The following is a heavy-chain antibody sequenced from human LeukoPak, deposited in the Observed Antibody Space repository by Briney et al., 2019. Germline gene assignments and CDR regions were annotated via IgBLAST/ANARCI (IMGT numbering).Heavy chain of an antibody. J-gene: IGHJ4*02. CDR2: IYPGDSDT. CDR3: AGPSVAGATDAVIDY. D-gene: IGHD1-26*01. V-gene: IGHV5-51*01. Sequence: GESLKISCKGSGYTFSTYWIAWVRQMPGKGLEWMGIIYPGDSDTRYSPSFQGQVTISADKSISTAYLQWSSLKASDTAMYYCAGPSVAGATDAVIDYWGQGTLVTVSS. CDR1: GYTFSTYW.